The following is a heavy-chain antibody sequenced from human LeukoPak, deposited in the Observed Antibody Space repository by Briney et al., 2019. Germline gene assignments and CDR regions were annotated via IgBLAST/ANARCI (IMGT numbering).Heavy chain of an antibody. CDR2: LFYDGSNQ. V-gene: IGHV3-30*02. CDR3: AKNSGSYFDY. J-gene: IGHJ4*02. D-gene: IGHD1-26*01. CDR1: GFTFSRSW. Sequence: GGSLRLSCAASGFTFSRSWMSWVRQAPGKGLEWVAFLFYDGSNQYYADSAKGRFTISRDNSKNTLYLQMNSLRAEDTAVYYCAKNSGSYFDYWGQGTLVTVSS.